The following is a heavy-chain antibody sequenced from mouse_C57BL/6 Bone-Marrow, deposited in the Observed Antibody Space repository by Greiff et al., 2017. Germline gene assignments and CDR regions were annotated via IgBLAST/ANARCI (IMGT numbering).Heavy chain of an antibody. CDR2: INPTYGTT. CDR1: GYSFTDYY. CDR3: ARGYDYDYAMDY. D-gene: IGHD2-4*01. Sequence: VQLQQSGPELVKPGASVKISCKASGYSFTDYYMNWVKQSHGKGLEWIGVINPTYGTTNYNQKFKGKATLTVDQSSSTAYMQLNSLTSEDSAVYDGARGYDYDYAMDYWGQGTSVTVSS. V-gene: IGHV1-39*01. J-gene: IGHJ4*01.